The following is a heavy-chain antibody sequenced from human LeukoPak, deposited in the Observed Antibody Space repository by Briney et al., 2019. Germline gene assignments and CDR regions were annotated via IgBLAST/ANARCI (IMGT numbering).Heavy chain of an antibody. Sequence: GGSLRLSCAASGFTFSTYSMNWLRQAPGKGLEWVSSISTSSSYIYYADSVKGRFTISRDNAKNSLYLQMNSLRAEDTAVYYCARDGSAIAAAGTVDYWGQGTLVTVSS. CDR1: GFTFSTYS. CDR3: ARDGSAIAAAGTVDY. J-gene: IGHJ4*02. D-gene: IGHD6-13*01. CDR2: ISTSSSYI. V-gene: IGHV3-21*01.